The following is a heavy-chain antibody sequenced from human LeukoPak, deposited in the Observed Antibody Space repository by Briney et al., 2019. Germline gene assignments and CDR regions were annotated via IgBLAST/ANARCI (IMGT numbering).Heavy chain of an antibody. CDR1: ADSISNYY. D-gene: IGHD3-10*01. CDR3: AKTSAGIRGGYFDY. Sequence: SETLSLTCTVSADSISNYYWTWLRQPPGKGLEWIGYIYNSGSTNYNTSLKSRVTISMDTSKNQFSLKLSSVTAADTAVYYCAKTSAGIRGGYFDYWGQGTLVTVSS. J-gene: IGHJ4*02. V-gene: IGHV4-59*01. CDR2: IYNSGST.